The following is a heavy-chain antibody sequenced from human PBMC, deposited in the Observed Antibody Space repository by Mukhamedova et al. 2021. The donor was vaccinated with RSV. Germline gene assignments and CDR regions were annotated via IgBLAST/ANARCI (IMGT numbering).Heavy chain of an antibody. CDR2: IYSGGST. J-gene: IGHJ3*02. D-gene: IGHD3-22*01. CDR3: ARDHSIYDSSGYNGAFDI. V-gene: IGHV3-53*05. Sequence: VRQAPGKGLEWVSVIYSGGSTYYADSVKGRFTISRDNSKNTLYLQMNSLRAEDTAVYYCARDHSIYDSSGYNGAFDIWGQVTMVT.